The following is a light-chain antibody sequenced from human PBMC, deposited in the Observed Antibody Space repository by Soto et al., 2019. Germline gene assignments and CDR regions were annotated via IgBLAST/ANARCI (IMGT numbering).Light chain of an antibody. J-gene: IGLJ1*01. CDR3: GTWAHPLSGFV. CDR1: SSNIGNNY. Sequence: QSVLTQPPSVSAAPGQKVTISCSGSSSNIGNNYVSWYQQLPGTAPKLLIYESNRRPSGIPDRFSGSKSGTSATLGITGLRTGDEADYYCGTWAHPLSGFVFGTGTKVTVL. CDR2: ESN. V-gene: IGLV1-51*02.